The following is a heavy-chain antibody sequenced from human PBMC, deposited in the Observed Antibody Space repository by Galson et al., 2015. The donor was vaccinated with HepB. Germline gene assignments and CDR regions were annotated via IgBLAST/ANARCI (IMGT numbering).Heavy chain of an antibody. J-gene: IGHJ5*02. V-gene: IGHV3-11*06. CDR2: ISSSSSYT. Sequence: SLRLSCAASGFTFSDYYMSWIRQAPGKGLEWVSYISSSSSYTNYADSVKGRFTISRDNAKNSLYLQMNSLRAEDTAVYYCARAQNYYDSSGYVQGWFDPWGQGTLVTVSS. CDR1: GFTFSDYY. D-gene: IGHD3-22*01. CDR3: ARAQNYYDSSGYVQGWFDP.